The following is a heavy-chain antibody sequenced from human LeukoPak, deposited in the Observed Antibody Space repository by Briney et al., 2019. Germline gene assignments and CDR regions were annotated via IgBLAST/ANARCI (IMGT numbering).Heavy chain of an antibody. CDR2: ISYDGSNK. Sequence: GWSLTLSCAASGFTFSSFAMSWVRQAPGKGLEGVAVISYDGSNKYYADSVKGRFTISRDNPKNSLYLQMNSLRAEDTAIYYCARDPYNGNYGDSYYYYMDVWGKGTTVTISS. V-gene: IGHV3-30*04. D-gene: IGHD1-26*01. CDR1: GFTFSSFA. CDR3: ARDPYNGNYGDSYYYYMDV. J-gene: IGHJ6*03.